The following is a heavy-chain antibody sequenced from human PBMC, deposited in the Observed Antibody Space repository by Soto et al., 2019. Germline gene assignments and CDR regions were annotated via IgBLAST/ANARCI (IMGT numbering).Heavy chain of an antibody. V-gene: IGHV3-33*06. Sequence: QPGGSLRLSCAPSGFTFSTYGMHWVRQAPGKGLEWVAVIWYDGSNQYYADSVKGRFTISRDNSKNMLYLQMNSLRAEDTAVYYCAKSGLFDSSGYHHPHFDSWGPGALVTVSS. CDR1: GFTFSTYG. CDR2: IWYDGSNQ. D-gene: IGHD3-22*01. CDR3: AKSGLFDSSGYHHPHFDS. J-gene: IGHJ4*02.